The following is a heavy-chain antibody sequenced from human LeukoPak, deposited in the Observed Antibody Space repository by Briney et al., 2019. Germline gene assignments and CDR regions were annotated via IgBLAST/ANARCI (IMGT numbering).Heavy chain of an antibody. J-gene: IGHJ4*02. D-gene: IGHD3-10*01. CDR3: ARAFHYYGSGSPLGYFDY. V-gene: IGHV1-69*13. CDR1: GGTFSSYA. CDR2: IIPIFGTA. Sequence: ASVKVSCKASGGTFSSYAISWVRQAPGQGLEWMGGIIPIFGTANYAQKFQGRVTITADESTSTAYMELSSLRSEDTAVYYRARAFHYYGSGSPLGYFDYWGQGTLVTVSS.